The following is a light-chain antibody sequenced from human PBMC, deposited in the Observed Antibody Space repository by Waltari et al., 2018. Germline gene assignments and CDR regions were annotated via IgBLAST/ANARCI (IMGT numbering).Light chain of an antibody. J-gene: IGKJ4*01. CDR2: DAS. Sequence: VMTQSPATLFVSPGEGATLSCRASQSISRHVAWYHQKSGQAPRLLIFDASARATGIPARFSGSGSGTEFTLTISSLQSEDVGVYYCQQYNNWPPLTFSGGTKVEIK. CDR3: QQYNNWPPLT. CDR1: QSISRH. V-gene: IGKV3D-15*01.